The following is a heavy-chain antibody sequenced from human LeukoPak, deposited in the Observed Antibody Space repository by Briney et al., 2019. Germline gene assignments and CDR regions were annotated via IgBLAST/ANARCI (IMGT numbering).Heavy chain of an antibody. V-gene: IGHV4-38-2*02. CDR3: ARDTSFRGGRFDY. CDR2: IYTSGST. D-gene: IGHD2-2*01. Sequence: SETLSLTCTVSGYSISSGYYWGWIRQPPGQGLEWIGRIYTSGSTNYNPSLKSRVTISVDTSKNQFSLKLSSVTAADTAVYYCARDTSFRGGRFDYWGQGTLVTVSS. J-gene: IGHJ4*02. CDR1: GYSISSGYY.